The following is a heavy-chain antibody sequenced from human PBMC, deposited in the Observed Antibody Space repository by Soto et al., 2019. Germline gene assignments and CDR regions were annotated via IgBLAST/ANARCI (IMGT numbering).Heavy chain of an antibody. CDR1: GGSISSGDYY. Sequence: QVQLQESGPGLVKPSQTLSLTCTVSGGSISSGDYYWSWIRQPTGKGLEWIGYIYHSGNTYYNPSLKSRVTISVDPSKNQFSLKLSSVTAADTAVYYCARERPDGARLAPWGQGTLVTVSS. CDR3: ARERPDGARLAP. D-gene: IGHD1-26*01. CDR2: IYHSGNT. J-gene: IGHJ5*02. V-gene: IGHV4-30-4*08.